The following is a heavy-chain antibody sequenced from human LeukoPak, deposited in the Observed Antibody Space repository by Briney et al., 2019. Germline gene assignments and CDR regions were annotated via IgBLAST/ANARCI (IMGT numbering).Heavy chain of an antibody. J-gene: IGHJ4*02. V-gene: IGHV3-66*01. CDR1: GFTVSSNY. Sequence: PGGSLRLSCAASGFTVSSNYMGWVRQAPGKGLEWVSVIYSGGSTYYADSVKGRFTISRDNSKNTLYLQMNSLRAEDTAVYYCARSPLLRRFDYWGQGTLVTVSS. D-gene: IGHD4-17*01. CDR2: IYSGGST. CDR3: ARSPLLRRFDY.